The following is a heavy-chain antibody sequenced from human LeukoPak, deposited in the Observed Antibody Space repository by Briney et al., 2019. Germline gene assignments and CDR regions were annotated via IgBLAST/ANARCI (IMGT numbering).Heavy chain of an antibody. CDR3: ATFWGGEGWEN. Sequence: SATLSLTCSASKYTISDGYSWAWLRQPPGKGLQWMASITHVGDTYYNPSLESRLTISRQTSKNQYFLKLKYVTAADTGTYYWATFWGGEGWENWGPGTPVTVYS. V-gene: IGHV4-38-2*02. CDR2: ITHVGDT. CDR1: KYTISDGYS. D-gene: IGHD3-3*01. J-gene: IGHJ4*02.